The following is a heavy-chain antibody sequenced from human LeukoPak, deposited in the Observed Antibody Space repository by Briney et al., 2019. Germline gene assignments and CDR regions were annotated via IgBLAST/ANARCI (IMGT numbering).Heavy chain of an antibody. J-gene: IGHJ2*01. V-gene: IGHV4-39*07. Sequence: SETLSLTCTVSGGSISSSSYYWGWIRQPPGKGLEWIGSIYYSGSTYYNPSLKSRVTISVDTSKNQFSLKLSSVTAADTAVYYCARAFLGLTGYYKGRWYFDLWGRGTLVTVSS. CDR1: GGSISSSSYY. CDR2: IYYSGST. D-gene: IGHD3-9*01. CDR3: ARAFLGLTGYYKGRWYFDL.